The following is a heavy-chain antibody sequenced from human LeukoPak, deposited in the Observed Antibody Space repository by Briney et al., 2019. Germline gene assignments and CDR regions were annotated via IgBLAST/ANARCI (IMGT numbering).Heavy chain of an antibody. CDR1: GGSISSSSYY. D-gene: IGHD4-17*01. V-gene: IGHV4-39*07. CDR2: IYHSGST. Sequence: SETLSLTCTVSGGSISSSSYYWGWIRQPPGKGLEWIGSIYHSGSTYYNPSLKSRVTISVDTSKNQFSLKLSSVTAADTAVYYCAKPRDYGDSRLFQHWGQGTLVTVSS. J-gene: IGHJ1*01. CDR3: AKPRDYGDSRLFQH.